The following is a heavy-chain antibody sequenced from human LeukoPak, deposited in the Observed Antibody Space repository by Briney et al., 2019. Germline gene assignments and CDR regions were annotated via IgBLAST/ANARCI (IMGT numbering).Heavy chain of an antibody. CDR2: INAGSGNT. V-gene: IGHV1-3*01. CDR3: AREEKQKVSYNWFDP. Sequence: ASVKVSCKASGYTFTNYAIHWVRQAPGQRLEWMGWINAGSGNTHYSQKFQDRISITGDTSATTAYMELSSLRSEDTAVYYCAREEKQKVSYNWFDPWGQGTLVTVSS. D-gene: IGHD1-14*01. J-gene: IGHJ5*02. CDR1: GYTFTNYA.